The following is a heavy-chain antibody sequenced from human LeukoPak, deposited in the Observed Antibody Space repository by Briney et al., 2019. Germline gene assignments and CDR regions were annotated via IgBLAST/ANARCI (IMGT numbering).Heavy chain of an antibody. J-gene: IGHJ3*02. V-gene: IGHV3-74*01. D-gene: IGHD2-21*01. CDR2: INTDGSSA. Sequence: GGSLRLSCAASGFTFTTYWMHWVRQAPGKGLVWVSRINTDGSSASYADSVKGRFTISRDTAKNTLYLQMNSLRAEDTAVYYCARGDYAFDIWGQGEIGTVSS. CDR1: GFTFTTYW. CDR3: ARGDYAFDI.